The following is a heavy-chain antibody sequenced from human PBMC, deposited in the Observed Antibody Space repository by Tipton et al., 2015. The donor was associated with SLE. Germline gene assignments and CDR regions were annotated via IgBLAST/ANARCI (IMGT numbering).Heavy chain of an antibody. J-gene: IGHJ6*03. V-gene: IGHV4-38-2*02. CDR1: GDSISSGYY. CDR2: IYYSGST. CDR3: ARGLAAAGTGHYYYYYMDV. D-gene: IGHD6-13*01. Sequence: LRLSCTVSGDSISSGYYWGWIGQPPGKGLEWIGSIYYSGSTNYNPSLKSRVTISVDTSKNQFSLKLSSVTAADTAVYYCARGLAAAGTGHYYYYYMDVWGKGTTVTVSS.